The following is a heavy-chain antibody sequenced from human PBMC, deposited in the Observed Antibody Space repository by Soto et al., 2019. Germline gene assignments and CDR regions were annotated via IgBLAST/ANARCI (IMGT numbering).Heavy chain of an antibody. CDR2: ISYDGSNK. D-gene: IGHD3-16*02. CDR1: GFTFSSYA. Sequence: PGGSLRLSCADSGFTFSSYAMHWVRQAPGKGLEWVAVISYDGSNKYYADSVKGRFTISRDNSKNTLYLQMNSLRAEDTAVYYCARPSVFRGSYLDYWGQGTLVPVSS. V-gene: IGHV3-30-3*01. CDR3: ARPSVFRGSYLDY. J-gene: IGHJ4*02.